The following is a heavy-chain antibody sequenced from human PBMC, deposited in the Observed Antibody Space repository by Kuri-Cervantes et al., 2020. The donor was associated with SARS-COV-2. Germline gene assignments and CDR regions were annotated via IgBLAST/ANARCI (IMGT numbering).Heavy chain of an antibody. J-gene: IGHJ6*02. CDR3: TRDQRSGNMDV. CDR1: GFTVSRDY. D-gene: IGHD6-25*01. V-gene: IGHV3-48*03. CDR2: IHNSLDVI. Sequence: LSLTCATSGFTVSRDYMSWVRQAPGKGLEWVSYIHNSLDVIYYADSVRGRFTISRDNARNSLYLQMNSLRVDDTAVYYCTRDQRSGNMDVWGQGTTVTVSS.